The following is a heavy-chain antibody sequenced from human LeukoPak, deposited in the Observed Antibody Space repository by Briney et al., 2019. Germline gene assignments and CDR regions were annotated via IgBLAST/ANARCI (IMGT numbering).Heavy chain of an antibody. CDR1: GFTFSSYA. CDR2: ISGSGGST. J-gene: IGHJ4*02. Sequence: HPGGSLRLSCAASGFTFSSYAMSWVRQAPGKGLEWVSAISGSGGSTYYADSVKGRFTISRDNSKNTLYLQMNSLRAEDTAVYYCAKGGQSSGWYIGFDYWGQGTLVTVSS. V-gene: IGHV3-23*01. CDR3: AKGGQSSGWYIGFDY. D-gene: IGHD6-19*01.